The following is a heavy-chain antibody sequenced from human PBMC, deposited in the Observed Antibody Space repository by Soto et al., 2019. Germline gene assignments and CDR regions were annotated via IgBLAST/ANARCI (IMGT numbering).Heavy chain of an antibody. CDR1: GFTFSSYA. D-gene: IGHD2-2*01. Sequence: PGGSLRLSCAASGFTFSSYAMSWVRQAPGKGLEWVSAISGSGGSTYYADSVKGRFTISRDNSKSTLYLQMNSLRAEDTAIYYCAKLGSSSWSPHYYFDYWGQGSLVTVS. CDR2: ISGSGGST. J-gene: IGHJ4*02. V-gene: IGHV3-23*01. CDR3: AKLGSSSWSPHYYFDY.